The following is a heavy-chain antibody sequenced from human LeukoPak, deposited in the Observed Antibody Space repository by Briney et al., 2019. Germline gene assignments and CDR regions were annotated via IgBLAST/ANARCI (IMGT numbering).Heavy chain of an antibody. J-gene: IGHJ4*02. CDR1: GGSISSSSYY. V-gene: IGHV4-39*01. CDR3: ARQIVVVPAAIPDY. CDR2: IYYSGST. D-gene: IGHD2-2*01. Sequence: SQTLSLTCTVSGGSISSSSYYWGWIRQPPGKGLEWIGSIYYSGSTYYNPSLKSRVTISVDTSKNQFPLKLSSVTAADTAVYYCARQIVVVPAAIPDYWGQGTLVTVSS.